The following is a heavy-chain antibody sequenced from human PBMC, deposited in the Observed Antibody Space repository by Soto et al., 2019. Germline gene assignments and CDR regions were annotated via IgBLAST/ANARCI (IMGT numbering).Heavy chain of an antibody. CDR2: IYYSGST. CDR3: ARQPPGIAAAGTFDY. CDR1: GGSISSYY. J-gene: IGHJ4*02. D-gene: IGHD6-13*01. Sequence: PSETLSLTCTVSGGSISSYYWSWIRQPPGKGLEWIGYIYYSGSTNYNPSLKSRVTMSVDTTKNQFSLKLSSVTAADTAVYYCARQPPGIAAAGTFDYWGQGTLVTVSS. V-gene: IGHV4-59*08.